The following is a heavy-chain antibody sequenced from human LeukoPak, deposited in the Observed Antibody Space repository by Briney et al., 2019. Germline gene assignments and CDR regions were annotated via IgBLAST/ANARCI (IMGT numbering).Heavy chain of an antibody. D-gene: IGHD2-2*01. CDR2: IYTSGST. V-gene: IGHV4-61*02. Sequence: SQTPSLTRTVSGGSLSSGSYYWSWIRQPAGKGLEWIGRIYTSGSTNYNPSLKSRVTISVDTSKNQFSLRLSSVTATDTAVYYCARVSPVCSSTSCSYYYYMDVWGKGTTVTVSS. CDR1: GGSLSSGSYY. CDR3: ARVSPVCSSTSCSYYYYMDV. J-gene: IGHJ6*03.